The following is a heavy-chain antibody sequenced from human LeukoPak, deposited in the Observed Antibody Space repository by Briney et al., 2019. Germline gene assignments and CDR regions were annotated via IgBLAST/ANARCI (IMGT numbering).Heavy chain of an antibody. J-gene: IGHJ4*02. CDR2: MNPNSGNT. CDR1: GYTFTNYD. Sequence: ASVKVSCKASGYTFTNYDINWVRQATGQGLEWMGWMNPNSGNTGYVQKFQGRVTMTRNTSINTAYMEMSSLRYEDTAIYYCASDFPSRLLDYWGQGTLLTVSS. CDR3: ASDFPSRLLDY. D-gene: IGHD5/OR15-5a*01. V-gene: IGHV1-8*02.